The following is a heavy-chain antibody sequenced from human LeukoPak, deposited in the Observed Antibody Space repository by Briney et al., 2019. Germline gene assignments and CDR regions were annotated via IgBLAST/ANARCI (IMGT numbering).Heavy chain of an antibody. D-gene: IGHD5-24*01. CDR2: IIPIFGTA. V-gene: IGHV1-69*05. J-gene: IGHJ6*03. Sequence: SVKVSCKASGGTFSSYAFSWVRQAPGQGLEWMGRIIPIFGTANYAQKFQGRVTITTDESTSTAYMALSSLRSEDTAVYYCARGQRWLQLPRYYYYMDVWGKGTTVTVSS. CDR1: GGTFSSYA. CDR3: ARGQRWLQLPRYYYYMDV.